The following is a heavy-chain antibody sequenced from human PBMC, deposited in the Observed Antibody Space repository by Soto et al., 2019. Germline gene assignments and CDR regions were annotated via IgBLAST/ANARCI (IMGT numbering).Heavy chain of an antibody. CDR2: IIPIFGTA. CDR3: ATGPVTTVTAYLSFDY. J-gene: IGHJ4*02. V-gene: IGHV1-69*14. CDR1: GGTFSSYG. Sequence: QVQLVQSGAEVKKPGSSVKVSCKASGGTFSSYGISWVRQAPGQGLEWMGGIIPIFGTAKYAQKFQDRVTITADKSTRTAYMELSRLRAEDTAVYYCATGPVTTVTAYLSFDYWGQGTLVTVSS. D-gene: IGHD4-17*01.